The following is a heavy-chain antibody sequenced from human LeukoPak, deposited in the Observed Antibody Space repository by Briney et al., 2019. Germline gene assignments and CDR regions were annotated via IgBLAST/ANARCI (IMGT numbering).Heavy chain of an antibody. D-gene: IGHD3-22*01. Sequence: SETLSLTCTVSGGSISSSSYYWGWIRQPPGKGLEWIGSIYYSGSTYYNPSLKSRVTISVDTSKNQFSLKLSSVTAADTAVYYCASSGDYYDSKEAFDIWGQGTMVTVSS. CDR3: ASSGDYYDSKEAFDI. V-gene: IGHV4-39*07. CDR2: IYYSGST. CDR1: GGSISSSSYY. J-gene: IGHJ3*02.